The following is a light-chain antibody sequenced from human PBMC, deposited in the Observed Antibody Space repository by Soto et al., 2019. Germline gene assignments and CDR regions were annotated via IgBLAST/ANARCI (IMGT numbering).Light chain of an antibody. Sequence: EIVLTQSPATLSLSPGERATLSCRASQSVSSYLAWYQQKPGQAPRLLIYDASNRATGIPARFSGSGSGTDFTLTISSLEPEDFAVYYCQQRSISRTFGGGTKVEIK. CDR2: DAS. CDR3: QQRSISRT. CDR1: QSVSSY. J-gene: IGKJ4*01. V-gene: IGKV3-11*01.